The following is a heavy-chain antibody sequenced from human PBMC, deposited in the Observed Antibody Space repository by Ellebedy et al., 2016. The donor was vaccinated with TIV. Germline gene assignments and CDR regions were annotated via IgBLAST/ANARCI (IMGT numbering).Heavy chain of an antibody. CDR2: MNPNSGNT. Sequence: ASVKVSCXASGYTFTSYDINWVRRATGQGPEWMGWMNPNSGNTGYAQKFQGRISMTRNTSISTAYMELSSLRSEDTAVYYCARVFATGVRHLPWWGQGTLVTVSS. D-gene: IGHD4-23*01. CDR3: ARVFATGVRHLPW. CDR1: GYTFTSYD. J-gene: IGHJ4*02. V-gene: IGHV1-8*01.